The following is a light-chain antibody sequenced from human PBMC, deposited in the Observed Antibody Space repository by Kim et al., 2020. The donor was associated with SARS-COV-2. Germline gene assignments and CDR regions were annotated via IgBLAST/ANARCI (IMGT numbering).Light chain of an antibody. CDR1: SSNIGSNY. CDR2: DNN. Sequence: GQKVTNSCSGSSSNIGSNYVSWYQQLPGTAPKLLIYDNNKRPSGIPDRFSGSKSGTSATLGITGLQTGDEADYYCGTWDSSLSAGVFGGGTQLTVL. V-gene: IGLV1-51*01. J-gene: IGLJ3*02. CDR3: GTWDSSLSAGV.